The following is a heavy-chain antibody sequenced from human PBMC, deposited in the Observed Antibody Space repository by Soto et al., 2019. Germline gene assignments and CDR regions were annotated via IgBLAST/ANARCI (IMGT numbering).Heavy chain of an antibody. CDR1: GATLNTFINYG. J-gene: IGHJ4*02. CDR3: VRDPSSGYRSFDY. D-gene: IGHD3-22*01. CDR2: INLSADRT. V-gene: IGHV1-46*03. Sequence: GPSVKVSCKASGATLNTFINYGITWVRQAPGQGLEWMGIINLSADRTSYAQKFQGRFTVTMDTSTSTVYMELGSLRSEDTAVYYCVRDPSSGYRSFDYWGQGTLVTVSS.